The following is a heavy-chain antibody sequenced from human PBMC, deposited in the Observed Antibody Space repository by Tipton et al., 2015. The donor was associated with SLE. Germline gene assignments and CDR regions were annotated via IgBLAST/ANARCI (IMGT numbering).Heavy chain of an antibody. CDR1: GGSISSGGYY. D-gene: IGHD1-14*01. Sequence: TLSLTCTVSGGSISSGGYYWSWIRQHPGKGLEWIGYIYYSGSTYYNPSLKSRVTISVDTSKNQFSLKLSSVTAADTAVYYCAAYGTFDAFDIWGQGTMVTVSS. CDR3: AAYGTFDAFDI. CDR2: IYYSGST. V-gene: IGHV4-31*03. J-gene: IGHJ3*02.